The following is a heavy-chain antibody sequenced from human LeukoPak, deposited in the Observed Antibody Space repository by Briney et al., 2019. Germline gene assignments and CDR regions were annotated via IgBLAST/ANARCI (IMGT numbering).Heavy chain of an antibody. CDR1: GFTFSSYW. CDR2: ISSSGSTI. J-gene: IGHJ6*03. D-gene: IGHD5-18*01. Sequence: GGSLRLSCAASGFTFSSYWMSWVRQAPGKGLEWVSYISSSGSTIYYADSVKGRFTISRDNAKNSLYLQMNSLRAEDTAVYYCARRQVGYSYGYSYYYMDVWGKGTTVTVSS. V-gene: IGHV3-48*04. CDR3: ARRQVGYSYGYSYYYMDV.